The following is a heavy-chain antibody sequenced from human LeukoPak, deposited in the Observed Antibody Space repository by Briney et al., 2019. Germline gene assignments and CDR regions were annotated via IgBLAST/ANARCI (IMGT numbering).Heavy chain of an antibody. V-gene: IGHV4-59*01. D-gene: IGHD5-18*01. CDR3: ARDLGYSYGYE. CDR2: IYYSGST. Sequence: PSETLSLTCTVSGGSISSYYWSWIRQPPGKGLEWIGYIYYSGSTNYNPSLKSRVTISVDTSKNQFSLKLSSVTAADTAVYYCARDLGYSYGYEWGQRTLVTVSS. J-gene: IGHJ4*02. CDR1: GGSISSYY.